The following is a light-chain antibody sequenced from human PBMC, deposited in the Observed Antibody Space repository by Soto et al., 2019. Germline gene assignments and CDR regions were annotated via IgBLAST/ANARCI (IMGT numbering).Light chain of an antibody. CDR2: AAS. V-gene: IGKV1-39*01. Sequence: DIQMTQSPSSLSASVGDRVTITCRASQSISSYLNWYQQKPGKAPKLLIYAASSLQSGVPSRFSGSGSGTDFTLTISSLQPEDFATYYCQHSYSTHSFTFGPGTKGDIK. CDR3: QHSYSTHSFT. J-gene: IGKJ3*01. CDR1: QSISSY.